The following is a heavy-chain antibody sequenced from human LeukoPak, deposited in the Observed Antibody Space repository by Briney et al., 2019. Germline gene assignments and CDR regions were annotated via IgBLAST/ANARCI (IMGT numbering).Heavy chain of an antibody. CDR2: INHSGST. CDR1: GGSISSFDSY. CDR3: ARGTGRFQTKYYYYYGMDV. J-gene: IGHJ6*02. D-gene: IGHD1-14*01. Sequence: SQTLSLTCTVSGGSISSFDSYWSWIRQPPGKGLEWIGEINHSGSTNYNPSLKSRVTISVDTSKNQFSLKLSSVTAADTAEYYCARGTGRFQTKYYYYYGMDVWGQGTTVTVSS. V-gene: IGHV4-34*01.